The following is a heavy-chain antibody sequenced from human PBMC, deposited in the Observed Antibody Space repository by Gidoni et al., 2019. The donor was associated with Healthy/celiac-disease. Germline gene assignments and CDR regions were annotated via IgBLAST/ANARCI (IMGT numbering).Heavy chain of an antibody. CDR3: AKAPSSSMHY. D-gene: IGHD6-6*01. CDR1: GFTFSSYG. CDR2: ISYDGSNK. V-gene: IGHV3-30*18. Sequence: QVQLVESGGGVVQPGRSLRLSCAASGFTFSSYGMHWVRQAPGKGLEWVAVISYDGSNKYYADSVKGRFTISRDNSKNTLYLQMNSLRAEDTAVYYCAKAPSSSMHYWGQGTLVTVSS. J-gene: IGHJ4*02.